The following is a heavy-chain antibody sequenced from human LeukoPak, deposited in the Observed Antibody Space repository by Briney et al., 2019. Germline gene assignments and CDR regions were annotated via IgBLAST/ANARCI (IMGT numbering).Heavy chain of an antibody. J-gene: IGHJ4*02. Sequence: PSETLSLTCAVYGWSFSGYYWSWIRQPPGKGLEWIGEINHSGSTNYNPSLKSRVTISVDTSKNQFSLKLSSVTAADTAVYYCASLVPAAMDVDYWGQGTLVTVSS. D-gene: IGHD2-2*01. CDR2: INHSGST. CDR1: GWSFSGYY. V-gene: IGHV4-34*01. CDR3: ASLVPAAMDVDY.